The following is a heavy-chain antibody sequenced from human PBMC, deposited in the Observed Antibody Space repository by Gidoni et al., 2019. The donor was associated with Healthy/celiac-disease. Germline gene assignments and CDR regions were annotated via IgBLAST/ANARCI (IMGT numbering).Heavy chain of an antibody. J-gene: IGHJ4*02. CDR2: ISYDGSNK. CDR3: AKVGYSSSWPFDY. D-gene: IGHD6-13*01. Sequence: QVQLVESGGGVVQPGRSLRLSCAASGFTFSSYGMHWVRQAPGKGLEWVAVISYDGSNKYYADSVKGRLTISRDNSKNTLYLQMNSLRAEDTAVYYCAKVGYSSSWPFDYWGQGTLVTVSS. V-gene: IGHV3-30*18. CDR1: GFTFSSYG.